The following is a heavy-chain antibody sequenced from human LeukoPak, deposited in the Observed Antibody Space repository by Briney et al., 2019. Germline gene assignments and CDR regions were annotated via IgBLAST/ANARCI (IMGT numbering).Heavy chain of an antibody. CDR2: INPNSGGT. V-gene: IGHV1-2*02. CDR1: GYTFTGYY. Sequence: ASVKVSCKASGYTFTGYYIHWVRQAPRQGLEWMGWINPNSGGTKYAQKFQGRVSMTRDMPINTAYMELNSLRFDDTAVYYCARGKYSDYLWGQGTLVTVSS. J-gene: IGHJ4*02. D-gene: IGHD5-12*01. CDR3: ARGKYSDYL.